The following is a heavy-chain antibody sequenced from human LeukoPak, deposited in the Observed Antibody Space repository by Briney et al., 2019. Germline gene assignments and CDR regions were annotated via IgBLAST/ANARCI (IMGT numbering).Heavy chain of an antibody. J-gene: IGHJ4*02. D-gene: IGHD5-18*01. V-gene: IGHV4-34*01. Sequence: PSETLSLTCAVYGGSFSGYYWSWIRQPPGKGLEWIGEINHSGSTNYNPSLKSRVTISVDTSKNQFSLKLSSVTAADTAVYYCARGGGYSYASGYFDYWGQVRLGTVSS. CDR2: INHSGST. CDR1: GGSFSGYY. CDR3: ARGGGYSYASGYFDY.